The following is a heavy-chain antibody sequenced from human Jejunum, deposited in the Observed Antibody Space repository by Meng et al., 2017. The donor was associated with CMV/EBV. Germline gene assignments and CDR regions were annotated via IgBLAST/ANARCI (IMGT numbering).Heavy chain of an antibody. CDR3: AKDASLPGAGAEFDF. D-gene: IGHD6-13*01. J-gene: IGHJ4*02. V-gene: IGHV3-23*01. CDR2: ISGSGGTT. CDR1: GFTFSIYA. Sequence: SGFTFSIYAMSWVRQAPGKGLEWVSVISGSGGTTHYADSVKGRFTISRDNSKNTLYLQMNSLRPEDTAVYYCAKDASLPGAGAEFDFWGRGTLVTVSS.